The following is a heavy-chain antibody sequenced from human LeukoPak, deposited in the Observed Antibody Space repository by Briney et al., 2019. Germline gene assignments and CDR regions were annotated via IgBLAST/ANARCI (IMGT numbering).Heavy chain of an antibody. J-gene: IGHJ6*03. D-gene: IGHD2-8*01. CDR1: RFTFSSYG. CDR2: IQYEGSNQ. CDR3: AKDRCSNGIGCLYYYMDV. Sequence: PGGSLRLSCAESRFTFSSYGMHCVRHAPREGLEWVSYIQYEGSNQQYADSVKGRFSISRDRSKNKPYLKMNSLRPEDTAVYYCAKDRCSNGIGCLYYYMDVWGKGTTVTISS. V-gene: IGHV3-30*02.